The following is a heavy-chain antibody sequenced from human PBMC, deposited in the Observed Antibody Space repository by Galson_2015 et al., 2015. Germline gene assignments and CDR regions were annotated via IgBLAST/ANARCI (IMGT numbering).Heavy chain of an antibody. CDR2: IHSDGSST. CDR3: ARDRFGDYATFDY. D-gene: IGHD4-17*01. V-gene: IGHV3-74*01. J-gene: IGHJ4*02. CDR1: GLAFSSYW. Sequence: SLRLSCAAPGLAFSSYWMHWVRQAPGKGLVWVSRIHSDGSSTSYADSVKGRFTISRDNAKKTLYLQMNSLRAEDSAMYYCARDRFGDYATFDYWGQGTLVTVSS.